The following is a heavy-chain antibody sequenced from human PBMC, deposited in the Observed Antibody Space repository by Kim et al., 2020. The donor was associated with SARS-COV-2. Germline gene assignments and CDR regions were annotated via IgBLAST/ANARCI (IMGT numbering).Heavy chain of an antibody. Sequence: SETLSLTCAVYGGSFSGYYWSWIRQPPGKGLEWIGEINHSGSTNYNPSLKSRVTISVDTSKNQFSLKLSSVTAADTAVYYCARGGRPCSSTSCYAYYYYYGMDVWGQGTTVTVSS. V-gene: IGHV4-34*01. D-gene: IGHD2-2*01. CDR1: GGSFSGYY. CDR2: INHSGST. CDR3: ARGGRPCSSTSCYAYYYYYGMDV. J-gene: IGHJ6*02.